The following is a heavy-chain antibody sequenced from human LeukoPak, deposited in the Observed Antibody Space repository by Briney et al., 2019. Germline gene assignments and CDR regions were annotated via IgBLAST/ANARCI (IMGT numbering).Heavy chain of an antibody. V-gene: IGHV3-30*18. CDR2: ISYDGSNK. J-gene: IGHJ4*02. CDR1: GVTFRSHD. CDR3: AKDSSGQFDY. Sequence: PGGSLRVSCGDRGVTFRSHDLHCGRQTPGKGLEWMAVISYDGSNKYFADSVKGRFTISRDNSKNTLYLQMNSLRGDDTAMYYCAKDSSGQFDYWGQGTLVTVSS. D-gene: IGHD6-19*01.